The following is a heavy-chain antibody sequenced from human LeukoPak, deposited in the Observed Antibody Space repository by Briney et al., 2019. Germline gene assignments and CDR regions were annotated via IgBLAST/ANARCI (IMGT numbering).Heavy chain of an antibody. Sequence: SVKVSCKASGGTFSSYAISWVRQAPGQGLEWMGRIIPILGIANYAQKFQGRVTITADKSTSTAYMELSSLRSEDTAVYYCATDRASGVYFDYWGQGTLVTVSS. CDR3: ATDRASGVYFDY. D-gene: IGHD6-13*01. J-gene: IGHJ4*02. CDR1: GGTFSSYA. V-gene: IGHV1-69*04. CDR2: IIPILGIA.